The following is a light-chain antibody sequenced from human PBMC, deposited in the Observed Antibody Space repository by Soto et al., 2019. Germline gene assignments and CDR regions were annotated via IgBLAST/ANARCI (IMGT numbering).Light chain of an antibody. CDR1: QSVSSNY. CDR3: HQYGISP. Sequence: EIVLTQSPGTLSLSPGERATLSCRASQSVSSNYLAWYQQKPGQAPRLLIYGPSSRATGIPDRFSGSGSGTEFSLTISRLEPEDFAVYYCHQYGISPFGGGTKVESK. CDR2: GPS. J-gene: IGKJ4*01. V-gene: IGKV3-20*01.